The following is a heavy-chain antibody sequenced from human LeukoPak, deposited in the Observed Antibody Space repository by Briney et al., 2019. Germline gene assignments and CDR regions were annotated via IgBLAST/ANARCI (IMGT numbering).Heavy chain of an antibody. V-gene: IGHV3-11*01. J-gene: IGHJ6*03. CDR1: GLSFSDHH. CDR2: ISSSGDTI. Sequence: GDSLRLSCAASGLSFSDHHMTWIRQAPGKGLEWVSYISSSGDTIYYADSVKGRITVSRDNSKNSLFLQMNSLRAEDTAVYYCASVYGYYYYYMDVWGKGTAVTVSS. CDR3: ASVYGYYYYYMDV. D-gene: IGHD1-14*01.